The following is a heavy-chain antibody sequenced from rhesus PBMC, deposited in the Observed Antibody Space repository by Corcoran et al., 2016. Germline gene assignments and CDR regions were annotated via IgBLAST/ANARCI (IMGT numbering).Heavy chain of an antibody. Sequence: QVQLQESGPGLVKPSEPLSLTCTVSGGSISGSSNWNWIRQSHGKGLEWIGVVYGKRASNNNNTSLKSRVTIAKDTSKNQFSLRLTSVTAADTAVYYCARQGYTDHLGGLDSWGQGVVVTVSS. D-gene: IGHD2-39*02. CDR1: GGSISGSSN. CDR2: VYGKRASN. J-gene: IGHJ6*01. CDR3: ARQGYTDHLGGLDS. V-gene: IGHV4-143*01.